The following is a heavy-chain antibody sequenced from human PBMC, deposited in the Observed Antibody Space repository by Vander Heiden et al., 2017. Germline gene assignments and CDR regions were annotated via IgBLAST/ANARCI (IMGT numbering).Heavy chain of an antibody. J-gene: IGHJ3*02. D-gene: IGHD3-3*01. V-gene: IGHV4-59*01. Sequence: QVQLQESGPGLVKPSETLSLTCTVSGASISSYHWSWTRQPPGKGLEWIGYIYYSGSTNYNPSLKSRVTISVDTSKNQFSLKLSSVTAADTAVYYCASMAMYDFWSGYYYAFDIWGQGTMVTVSS. CDR2: IYYSGST. CDR1: GASISSYH. CDR3: ASMAMYDFWSGYYYAFDI.